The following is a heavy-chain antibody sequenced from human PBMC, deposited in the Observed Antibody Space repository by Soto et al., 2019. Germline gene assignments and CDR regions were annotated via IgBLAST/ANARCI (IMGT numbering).Heavy chain of an antibody. CDR2: IIPTFGKT. CDR1: GDTFSSYA. V-gene: IGHV1-69*13. J-gene: IGHJ6*02. D-gene: IGHD3-10*02. CDR3: ARDPLSSFAMDV. Sequence: SVKVSCKTSGDTFSSYAISWVRQAPGKGLEWMGKIIPTFGKTNYAQKFQGRLTISADDSTSTVYMELSSLVSEDTAVYYCARDPLSSFAMDVWGQGTTVTVSS.